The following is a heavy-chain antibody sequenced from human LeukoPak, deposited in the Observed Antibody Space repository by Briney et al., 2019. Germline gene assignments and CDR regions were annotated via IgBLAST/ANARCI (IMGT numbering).Heavy chain of an antibody. D-gene: IGHD7-27*01. CDR3: AKNTALTGEFES. Sequence: ASVKVSCKASGGTFSSYAISWFRQATGQGLEWMGWMNPNSGNTGYAQKFQGRVTLTRDTSISTAYMELSSLRSEDTAVYYCAKNTALTGEFESWGQGTLVTVSS. J-gene: IGHJ4*02. V-gene: IGHV1-8*03. CDR2: MNPNSGNT. CDR1: GGTFSSYA.